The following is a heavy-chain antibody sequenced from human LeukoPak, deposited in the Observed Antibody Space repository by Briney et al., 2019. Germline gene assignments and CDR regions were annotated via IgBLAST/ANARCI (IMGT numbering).Heavy chain of an antibody. Sequence: PSETLSLTCTVSGSSISSSNYYWDWIRQPPGRGLEWIGTIYYSGSTYYTPSLKSRVTISVDTSKNQFSLRLSSVTAADTAVYYCARRLTPLKVDIVANGWFDPWGQGILVTVSS. V-gene: IGHV4-39*01. J-gene: IGHJ5*02. D-gene: IGHD5-12*01. CDR1: GSSISSSNYY. CDR3: ARRLTPLKVDIVANGWFDP. CDR2: IYYSGST.